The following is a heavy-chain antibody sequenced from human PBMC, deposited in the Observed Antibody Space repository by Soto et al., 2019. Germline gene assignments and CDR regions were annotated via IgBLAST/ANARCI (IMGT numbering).Heavy chain of an antibody. V-gene: IGHV3-13*01. CDR3: ARHQLSADGSWFFDL. CDR2: TGTTGDT. Sequence: EVQLVESGGGLVQPGGSLRLSCVASGFTFSSHDMHWVRQVPGKGLEWVSGTGTTGDTYYPGSVKGRFIVSKEDAKNPLSLQMNNMSAEDTAVYYCARHQLSADGSWFFDLWGRGTLVTVSS. CDR1: GFTFSSHD. D-gene: IGHD6-13*01. J-gene: IGHJ2*01.